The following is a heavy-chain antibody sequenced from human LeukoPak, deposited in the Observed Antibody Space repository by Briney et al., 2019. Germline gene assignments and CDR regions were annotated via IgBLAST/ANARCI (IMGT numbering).Heavy chain of an antibody. J-gene: IGHJ4*02. Sequence: HPGGSLRLSCAASGFTFSNYGMHWVRQAPGKGLEWVAVISYDGSNNYYADSVKGRSTISRDNSRNTLYLQMNSLRGEDTAVYYCAKGVDIVVVRAAVDYWGQGTLVTVSS. CDR3: AKGVDIVVVRAAVDY. V-gene: IGHV3-30*18. CDR2: ISYDGSNN. D-gene: IGHD2-2*03. CDR1: GFTFSNYG.